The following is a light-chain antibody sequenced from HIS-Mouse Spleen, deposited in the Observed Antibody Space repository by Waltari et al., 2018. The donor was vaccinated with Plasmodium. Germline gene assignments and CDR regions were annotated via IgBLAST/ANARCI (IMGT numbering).Light chain of an antibody. CDR3: AAWDDSLNGQWV. Sequence: QSVLTQPPSASGTPGQRVTISCSGSSSNIGSNTVNWYQQLPGPAPKLLIYSTNQRPSGVPDRFSGSKSGTSASLAISGLQSEDEADYYCAAWDDSLNGQWVFGGGTKLTVL. V-gene: IGLV1-44*01. J-gene: IGLJ3*02. CDR1: SSNIGSNT. CDR2: STN.